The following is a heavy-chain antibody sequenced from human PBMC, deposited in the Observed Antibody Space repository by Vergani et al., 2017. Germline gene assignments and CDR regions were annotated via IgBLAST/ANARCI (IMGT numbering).Heavy chain of an antibody. D-gene: IGHD6-19*01. CDR1: GGSISSGSYY. V-gene: IGHV4-61*02. J-gene: IGHJ3*02. CDR3: ARDGSGWYENAFDI. CDR2: IYTSGST. Sequence: QVQLPESGPGLVKPSQTLSLTCTVSGGSISSGSYYWSWIRQPAGKGLEWIGRIYTSGSTNYNPSLKSRVTISVDTSKNQFSLKLSSVTAADTAVYYCARDGSGWYENAFDIWGQGTMVTVSS.